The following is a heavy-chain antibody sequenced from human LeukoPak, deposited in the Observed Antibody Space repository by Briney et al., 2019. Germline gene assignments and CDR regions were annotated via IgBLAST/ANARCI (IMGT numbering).Heavy chain of an antibody. J-gene: IGHJ4*02. CDR1: GYTVTGYY. V-gene: IGHV1-2*02. Sequence: GASVKVSCKASGYTVTGYYMHWVRQAPGQGIEWMGWINPNSGGTNYAQKFQGRVTMTRDTSISTAYMELSRLRSDDTAVYYCARARQLVRGFDYWGQGTLVTVSS. D-gene: IGHD6-6*01. CDR2: INPNSGGT. CDR3: ARARQLVRGFDY.